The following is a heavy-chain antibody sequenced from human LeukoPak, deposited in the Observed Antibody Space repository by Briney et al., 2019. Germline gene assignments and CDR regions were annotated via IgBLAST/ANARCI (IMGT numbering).Heavy chain of an antibody. D-gene: IGHD3-10*01. CDR2: INPNSGGT. CDR3: ARAPRRDNYYGVPPPLH. Sequence: GASVKVSCKASEYTFTGYYIHWVRQAPGQGLEWMGWINPNSGGTNYAQKLQGRVTMTTDTSTNTAYMELRSLKSDDTAVYYCARAPRRDNYYGVPPPLHWGQGSLVTVSS. J-gene: IGHJ4*02. CDR1: EYTFTGYY. V-gene: IGHV1-2*02.